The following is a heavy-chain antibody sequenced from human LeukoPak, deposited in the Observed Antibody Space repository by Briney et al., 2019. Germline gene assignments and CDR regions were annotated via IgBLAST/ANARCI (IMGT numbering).Heavy chain of an antibody. D-gene: IGHD3-22*01. Sequence: PGGSLRLSCAASGFTFSTYGMTWVRQAPGKGLEWVSSISGSGGSTYYADSVKGRVTVSRDNSKNTLSLQMNSLRAEDTAVYYCAKAYYYDSSGRAIDYWGQGTLVTVSS. CDR3: AKAYYYDSSGRAIDY. CDR1: GFTFSTYG. CDR2: ISGSGGST. J-gene: IGHJ4*02. V-gene: IGHV3-23*01.